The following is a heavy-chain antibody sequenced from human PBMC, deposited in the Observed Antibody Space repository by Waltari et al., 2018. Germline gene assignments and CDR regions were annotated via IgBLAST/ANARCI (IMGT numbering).Heavy chain of an antibody. CDR1: GYSISSGYY. Sequence: QVQLQESGPGLVKPSETRSLTCAVSGYSISSGYYWGWLRQPPGTGLEWIGRIYHSGSTYYNPSLKSRVTISVDTSKNQFSLKLSSVTAADTAVYYCARVPANKVNWYFDLWGRGTLFTVSS. J-gene: IGHJ2*01. CDR2: IYHSGST. CDR3: ARVPANKVNWYFDL. D-gene: IGHD2-2*01. V-gene: IGHV4-38-2*01.